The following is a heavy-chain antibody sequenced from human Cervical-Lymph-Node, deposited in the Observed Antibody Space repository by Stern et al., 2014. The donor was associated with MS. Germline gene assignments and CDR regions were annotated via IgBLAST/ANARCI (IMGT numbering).Heavy chain of an antibody. CDR1: GDSISSYY. D-gene: IGHD6-13*01. CDR3: AGDRYSSSWYKY. CDR2: ISYSGST. V-gene: IGHV4-59*12. J-gene: IGHJ4*02. Sequence: QVQLQESGPGLVKPSETLSLTCTVSGDSISSYYWGWIRQPPGTGLEWIGSISYSGSTNYNPSLKSPVTISVDTSKNHFSLRLPSVAAADTAVYYCAGDRYSSSWYKYWGQGTLVTVSS.